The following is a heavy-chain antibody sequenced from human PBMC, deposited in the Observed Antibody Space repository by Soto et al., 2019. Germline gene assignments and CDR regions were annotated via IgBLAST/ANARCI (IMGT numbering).Heavy chain of an antibody. J-gene: IGHJ5*02. CDR3: ARSVFP. CDR2: MYHSGST. CDR1: SASISSGGYS. V-gene: IGHV4-30-2*05. Sequence: PSETLSLTCTVSSASISSGGYSWSWIRQPPGKGLEWIGYMYHSGSTYYNPSLKSRVTISVDTSKNQFSLKLSSVTAADTAVYYCARSVFPWGQGTLVTVSS.